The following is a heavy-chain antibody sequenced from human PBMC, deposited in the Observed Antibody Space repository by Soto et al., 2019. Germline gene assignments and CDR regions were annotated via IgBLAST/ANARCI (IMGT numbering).Heavy chain of an antibody. CDR1: GYSFTSYW. CDR3: ARGGLIGYCTNGVCSDDAFDI. Sequence: GESLKISCKGSGYSFTSYWIGWVRQMPGKGLEWMGIIYPGDSDTRYSPSFQGQVTISADQSISTAYLQWSSLKASETAMYYCARGGLIGYCTNGVCSDDAFDIWGQGTMVTVSS. J-gene: IGHJ3*02. CDR2: IYPGDSDT. V-gene: IGHV5-51*01. D-gene: IGHD2-8*01.